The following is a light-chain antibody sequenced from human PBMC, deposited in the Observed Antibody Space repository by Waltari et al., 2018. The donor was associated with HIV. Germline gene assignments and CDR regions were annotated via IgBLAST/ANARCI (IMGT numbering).Light chain of an antibody. V-gene: IGLV2-14*03. Sequence: QSALTQPASVSASPGQSIPIPCTGTSSDVGGYNYVSWYRQHPGEAPKVIIYEVNRRPSGVSNRFTASKSGNTASLAISGLQPEDEADYFCSSYTSSSTHVFGPGTKVTVL. J-gene: IGLJ1*01. CDR1: SSDVGGYNY. CDR2: EVN. CDR3: SSYTSSSTHV.